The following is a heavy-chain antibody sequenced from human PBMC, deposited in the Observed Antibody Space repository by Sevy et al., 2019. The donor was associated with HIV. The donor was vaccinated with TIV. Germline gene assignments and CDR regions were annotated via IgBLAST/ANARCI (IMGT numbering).Heavy chain of an antibody. D-gene: IGHD3-10*01. CDR3: ATNMVHAGAYDSYFNF. V-gene: IGHV3-33*01. CDR2: IWNDGSSK. J-gene: IGHJ4*02. Sequence: GGSLRLSCVASQFNLDTYDIHWVRQAPGKGLEWVAMIWNDGSSKDYAKSVKGRFAISRDNSQNTAFLQMNSLRAEDTGVYYCATNMVHAGAYDSYFNFWGQGTLVTVSS. CDR1: QFNLDTYD.